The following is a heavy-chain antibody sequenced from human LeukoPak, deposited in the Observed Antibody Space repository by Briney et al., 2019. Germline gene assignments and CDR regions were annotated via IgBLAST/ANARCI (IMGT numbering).Heavy chain of an antibody. V-gene: IGHV3-23*01. CDR2: ISGFGGST. D-gene: IGHD6-13*01. J-gene: IGHJ4*02. Sequence: GGSLRLSCAASGFTFNNYAMNWVRQAPGKGLEWVSGISGFGGSTYYAPSVKGRLTISRDNFGNMLYLHLGSLRVEDTAIYYCARRSGSSWSSFDYWGQGALVTVSS. CDR1: GFTFNNYA. CDR3: ARRSGSSWSSFDY.